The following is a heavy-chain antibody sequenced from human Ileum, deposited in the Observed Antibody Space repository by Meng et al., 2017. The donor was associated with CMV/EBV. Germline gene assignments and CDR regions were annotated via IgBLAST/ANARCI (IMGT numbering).Heavy chain of an antibody. CDR1: GFTFNTYG. CDR2: IRYDGSNT. D-gene: IGHD1-1*01. V-gene: IGHV3-30*02. Sequence: GESLKISCAASGFTFNTYGMHWVRQAPGKGLEWVAIIRYDGSNTYYADSVKGRFTISRDNSKNTLYLQMNSLRAEDTAVYNCAKDLTPGVQAMDVWGQGTMVTVSS. J-gene: IGHJ6*02. CDR3: AKDLTPGVQAMDV.